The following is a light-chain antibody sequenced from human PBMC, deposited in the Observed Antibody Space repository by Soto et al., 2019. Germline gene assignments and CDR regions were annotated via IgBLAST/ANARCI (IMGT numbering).Light chain of an antibody. CDR1: QSVSSSY. CDR2: GAS. Sequence: EIVLTQSPGTLSLSPGERATLSSRASQSVSSSYLAWYQQKPGQAPRLLIYGASSRATGIPDRFSGSGSGTDFTLTISRLEPEDFAVYYCHQYGSSPRTFGQGTKLEI. J-gene: IGKJ2*01. CDR3: HQYGSSPRT. V-gene: IGKV3-20*01.